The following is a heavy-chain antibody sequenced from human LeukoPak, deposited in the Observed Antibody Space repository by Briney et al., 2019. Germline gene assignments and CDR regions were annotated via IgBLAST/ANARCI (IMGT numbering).Heavy chain of an antibody. CDR3: ARGGGRDFWSGYYRPYYYGLDV. CDR1: GGSISSGSYY. Sequence: SQTLSLTCTVSGGSISSGSYYWSWIRQPPGKGLEWIGRIYTSGSTNYNPSLKSRVTISVDTSKNQFSLKLSSVTAADTAVYYCARGGGRDFWSGYYRPYYYGLDVWGQGTTVTVSS. CDR2: IYTSGST. V-gene: IGHV4-61*02. J-gene: IGHJ6*02. D-gene: IGHD3-3*01.